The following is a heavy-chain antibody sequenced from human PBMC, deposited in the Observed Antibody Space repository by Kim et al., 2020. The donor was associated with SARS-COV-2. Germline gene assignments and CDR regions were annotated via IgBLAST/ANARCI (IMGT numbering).Heavy chain of an antibody. V-gene: IGHV3-23*01. J-gene: IGHJ4*02. D-gene: IGHD3-10*01. CDR3: AKGRITMVRGAADY. Sequence: ADSVKGRLTISRDNSKNTLYLQMNSLRAEDTAVYYCAKGRITMVRGAADYWGQGTLVTVSS.